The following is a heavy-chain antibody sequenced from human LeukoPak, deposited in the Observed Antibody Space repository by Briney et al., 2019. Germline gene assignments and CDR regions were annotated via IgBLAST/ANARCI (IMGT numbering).Heavy chain of an antibody. J-gene: IGHJ4*02. CDR2: INPNDGDT. D-gene: IGHD2-2*01. CDR3: ARANFLYCSSSTCLFDY. CDR1: GYTFTDYY. Sequence: ASVKVSCKASGYTFTDYYMHWVRQAPGPGFEWMGWINPNDGDTNYAQKFQGRATMTRDTSISTAHMEVSRLRSDDTAVYYCARANFLYCSSSTCLFDYWGQGTLVTVSS. V-gene: IGHV1-2*02.